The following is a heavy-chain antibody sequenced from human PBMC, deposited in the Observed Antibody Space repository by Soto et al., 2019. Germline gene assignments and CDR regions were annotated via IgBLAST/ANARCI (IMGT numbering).Heavy chain of an antibody. CDR3: AKMMRNYYYGMDA. CDR1: GFTFSNHA. D-gene: IGHD3-16*01. V-gene: IGHV3-23*01. CDR2: VGGTGVTT. Sequence: GGSLRLSCGASGFTFSNHAMSWVRQAPGEGLEWVSIVGGTGVTTYYADSVKGRFSISRDNSKNTLYLQMNSLKAEDTAVYYCAKMMRNYYYGMDAWGQGTTVTVSS. J-gene: IGHJ6*02.